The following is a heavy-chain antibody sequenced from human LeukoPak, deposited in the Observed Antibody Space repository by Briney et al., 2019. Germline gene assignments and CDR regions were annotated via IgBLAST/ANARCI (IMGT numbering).Heavy chain of an antibody. V-gene: IGHV1-2*02. CDR2: ISPNNGGT. J-gene: IGHJ4*02. CDR3: SRGSSLTGNRVPSDY. Sequence: GASVKVSCKASGYTFTGYYIHRVRQAPGQGLEWMGWISPNNGGTKYAQNFRGRVTMTRDTSITTAYMEMSTLRSDDTAMYYCSRGSSLTGNRVPSDYWGQGTLVTVSS. D-gene: IGHD3-9*01. CDR1: GYTFTGYY.